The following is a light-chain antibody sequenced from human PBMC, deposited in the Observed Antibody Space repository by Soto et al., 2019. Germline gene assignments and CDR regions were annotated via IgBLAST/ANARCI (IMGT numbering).Light chain of an antibody. CDR1: SSDVGGYNY. V-gene: IGLV2-8*01. Sequence: QSVLTQPPSASGSPGQSVTISCTGTSSDVGGYNYVSWYQQHPGKAPKLMIYEVSKRPSGVPDRFSGSKSGNTASLTVSGLQAEDEADYYCSSYAGSNTWFGTGTKLTVL. CDR2: EVS. CDR3: SSYAGSNTW. J-gene: IGLJ1*01.